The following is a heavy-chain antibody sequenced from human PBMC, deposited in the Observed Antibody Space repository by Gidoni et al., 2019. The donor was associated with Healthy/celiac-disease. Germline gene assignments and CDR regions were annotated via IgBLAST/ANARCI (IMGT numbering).Heavy chain of an antibody. CDR3: ARDLRGYCSSTSCYASAFDI. D-gene: IGHD2-2*01. Sequence: QVQLQESGPGLVKPSETLSVTCTVPGGSISSYNWRWIRQPAGKGLEWIGRIYTSGSTNYTPSLKSRVTMSVDTSKNHFSLKLSSVTAADTAVYYCARDLRGYCSSTSCYASAFDIWGQGTMVTVSS. CDR1: GGSISSYN. J-gene: IGHJ3*02. CDR2: IYTSGST. V-gene: IGHV4-4*07.